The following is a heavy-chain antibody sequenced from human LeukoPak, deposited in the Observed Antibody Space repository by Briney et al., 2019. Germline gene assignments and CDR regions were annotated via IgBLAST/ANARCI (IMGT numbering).Heavy chain of an antibody. CDR2: IIPIFGTA. CDR3: ARILPGKNWFDP. J-gene: IGHJ5*02. Sequence: SVKVSCKASGYTFTSYYMHWVRQAPGQGLEWMGGIIPIFGTANYAQKFQGRVTITADKSTSTAYMELSSLRSEDTAVYYCARILPGKNWFDPWGQGTLVTVSS. V-gene: IGHV1-69*06. D-gene: IGHD3-10*01. CDR1: GYTFTSYY.